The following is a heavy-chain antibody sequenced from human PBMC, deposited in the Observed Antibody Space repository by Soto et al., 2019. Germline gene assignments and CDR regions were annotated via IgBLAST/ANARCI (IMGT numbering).Heavy chain of an antibody. D-gene: IGHD4-4*01. CDR1: GFTLSSYA. CDR2: STTAGRT. CDR3: SRAGILTTPYYFDY. V-gene: IGHV3-23*01. Sequence: PGGSLRLSCAASGFTLSSYAMSWVRQAPGKGLEWVSGSTTAGRTVYTDSVKGRFTISRDNSKSTVYLQMNSLRADDTAVYYCSRAGILTTPYYFDYWGQGTLVTVSS. J-gene: IGHJ4*01.